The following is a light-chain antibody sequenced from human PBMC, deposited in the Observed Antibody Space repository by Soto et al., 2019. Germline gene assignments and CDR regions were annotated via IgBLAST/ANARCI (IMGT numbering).Light chain of an antibody. CDR3: QQYNNWPWT. CDR1: QSVSSN. V-gene: IGKV3-15*01. Sequence: EMVMTQSSGTLSLSPGERATLSCRASQSVSSNLAWYQQKTGQAPRLLIFGAYTRATGIQARFSGSGSGTEFTLTIRSLQSEDFAVYYCQQYNNWPWTFGQGTKVDI. CDR2: GAY. J-gene: IGKJ1*01.